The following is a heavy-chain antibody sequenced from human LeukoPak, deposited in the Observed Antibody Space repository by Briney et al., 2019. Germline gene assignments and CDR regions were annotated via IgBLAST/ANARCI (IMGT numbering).Heavy chain of an antibody. CDR3: ARTHSIVVVPAAPFDP. V-gene: IGHV1-69*04. Sequence: ASVKVSCKGSDYTFTSYAISWVRQAPGQGLEWMGRIIPILGIANYAQKFQGRVTITADKSTSTAYMELSSLRSEDTAVYYCARTHSIVVVPAAPFDPWGQGTLVTVSS. CDR1: DYTFTSYA. D-gene: IGHD2-2*01. CDR2: IIPILGIA. J-gene: IGHJ5*02.